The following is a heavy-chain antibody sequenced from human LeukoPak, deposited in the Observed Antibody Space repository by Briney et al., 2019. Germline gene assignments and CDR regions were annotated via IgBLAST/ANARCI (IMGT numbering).Heavy chain of an antibody. Sequence: GGSLRLSCAASGFTFSSFWMSWVRQSPGQGLEWVANIQQDGSERYYVDSVKGRFTISRDNAKNSLYLQMNSLTAEDTAVYYCAKEIAAAPPYYFDYWGQGTLVTVSS. CDR3: AKEIAAAPPYYFDY. CDR2: IQQDGSER. J-gene: IGHJ4*02. V-gene: IGHV3-7*03. D-gene: IGHD6-13*01. CDR1: GFTFSSFW.